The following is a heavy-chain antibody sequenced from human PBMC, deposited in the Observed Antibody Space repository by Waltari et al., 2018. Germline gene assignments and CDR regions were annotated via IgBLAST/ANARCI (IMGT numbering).Heavy chain of an antibody. V-gene: IGHV2-70*04. Sequence: QVTLKESGPALVEATQTVTLTCSVSGFSLGTNGVRVNWIRQPPGKALEWLGRSDWDDDKFYNSSLETRLSISSDTSKNQVVLTLTNMDPVDTATYYCARGATYGTGDHYFDYWGQGLLVTVSS. CDR1: GFSLGTNGVR. D-gene: IGHD4-17*01. CDR2: SDWDDDK. J-gene: IGHJ4*02. CDR3: ARGATYGTGDHYFDY.